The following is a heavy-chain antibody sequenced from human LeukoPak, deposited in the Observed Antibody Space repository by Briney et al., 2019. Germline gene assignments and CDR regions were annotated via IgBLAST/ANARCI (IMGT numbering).Heavy chain of an antibody. D-gene: IGHD1-26*01. CDR2: ISSSSTNI. CDR1: GFTFSSYT. Sequence: GGSLRLSCAASGFTFSSYTMNWVRQAPGKGLEWVSCISSSSTNIYYADSVKGRFTISRDNSKNTLYLQLNSLRPEDTALYYCVKDFGSWGTPFDYWGQGTLVTVSS. V-gene: IGHV3-21*01. J-gene: IGHJ4*02. CDR3: VKDFGSWGTPFDY.